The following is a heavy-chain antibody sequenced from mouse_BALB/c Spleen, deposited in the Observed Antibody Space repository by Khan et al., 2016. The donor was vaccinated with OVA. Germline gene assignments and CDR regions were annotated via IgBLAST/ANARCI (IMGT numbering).Heavy chain of an antibody. V-gene: IGHV2-9*02. J-gene: IGHJ2*01. Sequence: VELVESGPGLVAPSQSLSFTCTVSGFSLPSYGVHWFRNLPGKGLAGRGVLWAGGSTNYNSARMSRLSISKDNSKSQVFLKMNSRQTDDTAMYYCARLEDIWGQGTTLTVSS. CDR3: ARLEDI. CDR2: LWAGGST. CDR1: GFSLPSYG. D-gene: IGHD1-3*01.